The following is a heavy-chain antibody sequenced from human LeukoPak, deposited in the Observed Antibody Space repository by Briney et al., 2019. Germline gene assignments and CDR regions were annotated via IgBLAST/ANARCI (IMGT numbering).Heavy chain of an antibody. D-gene: IGHD3-3*01. V-gene: IGHV4-34*01. CDR2: INHSGST. CDR3: ARGGYYDFCDY. J-gene: IGHJ4*02. CDR1: GGSFSGYY. Sequence: SETLSLTCAVYGGSFSGYYWSWIRQPPGKGLEWMGEINHSGSTNYNPSLKSRVTISVDTSKNQFSLKLSSVTAADTAVYYCARGGYYDFCDYWGQGTLVTVSS.